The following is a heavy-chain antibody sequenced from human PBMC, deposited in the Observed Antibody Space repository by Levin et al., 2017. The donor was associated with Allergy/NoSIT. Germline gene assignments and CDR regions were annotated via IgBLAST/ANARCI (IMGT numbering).Heavy chain of an antibody. CDR2: IYYSGST. Sequence: TLSLTCTVSGGSISSGGYYWSWIRQHPGKGLEWIGYIYYSGSTYYNPSLKSRVTISVDTSKNQFSLKLSSVTAADTAVYYCATGRVGAAAGNGNWFDPWGQGTLVTVSS. D-gene: IGHD6-13*01. V-gene: IGHV4-31*03. CDR1: GGSISSGGYY. CDR3: ATGRVGAAAGNGNWFDP. J-gene: IGHJ5*02.